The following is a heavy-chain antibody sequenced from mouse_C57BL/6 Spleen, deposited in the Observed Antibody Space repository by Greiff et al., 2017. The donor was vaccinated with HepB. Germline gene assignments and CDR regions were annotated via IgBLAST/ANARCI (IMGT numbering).Heavy chain of an antibody. CDR2: ISSGSSTI. D-gene: IGHD4-1*01. CDR1: GFTFSDYG. CDR3: ARLTGTGLDY. Sequence: VQLKESGGGLVKPGGSLKLSCAASGFTFSDYGMHWVRQAPEKGLEWVAYISSGSSTIYYADTVKGRFTISRDNAKNTLFLQMTSLRSEDTAMYYCARLTGTGLDYWGQGTTLTVSS. V-gene: IGHV5-17*01. J-gene: IGHJ2*01.